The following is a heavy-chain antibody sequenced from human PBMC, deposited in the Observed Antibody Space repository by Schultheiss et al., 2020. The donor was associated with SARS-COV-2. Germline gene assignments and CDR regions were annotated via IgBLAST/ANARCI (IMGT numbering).Heavy chain of an antibody. Sequence: ASVKVSCKASGYTFTGYYMHWVRQAPGQGLEWMGRINPNTGDTDYAQKFQGRVTMTRDTSISTAYMELSRLRSDDTAVYYCARDETGIYYYYYGMDVWGQGTTVTVSS. CDR1: GYTFTGYY. J-gene: IGHJ6*02. D-gene: IGHD1-1*01. CDR2: INPNTGDT. V-gene: IGHV1-2*06. CDR3: ARDETGIYYYYYGMDV.